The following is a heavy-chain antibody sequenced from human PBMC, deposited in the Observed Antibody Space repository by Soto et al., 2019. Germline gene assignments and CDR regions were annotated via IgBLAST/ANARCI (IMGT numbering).Heavy chain of an antibody. V-gene: IGHV3-30*18. CDR2: ISYDGSNK. J-gene: IGHJ5*02. CDR1: GFTFSSYG. CDR3: AKDGYSSPFDP. D-gene: IGHD6-13*01. Sequence: GGSLRLSCAASGFTFSSYGMHWVRQAPGKGLEWVAVISYDGSNKYYADSVKGRFTISRDNSKNTLYLQMNSLRAEDTAVYYCAKDGYSSPFDPWGQGTLVTVS.